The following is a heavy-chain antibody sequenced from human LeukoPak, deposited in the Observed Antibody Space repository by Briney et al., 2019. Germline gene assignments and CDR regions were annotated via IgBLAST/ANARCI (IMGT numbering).Heavy chain of an antibody. Sequence: SETLSLTCTVSGGSINNYYWSWIRQPPGKGLEWIGYIYYSGSTNYSPSLTSRVTISLDTSKNQFSLKLSSVTAADTVVYYCARRRGDFWSDYYAFDYWGQGTLVTISS. CDR2: IYYSGST. CDR1: GGSINNYY. V-gene: IGHV4-59*08. D-gene: IGHD3-3*01. CDR3: ARRRGDFWSDYYAFDY. J-gene: IGHJ4*02.